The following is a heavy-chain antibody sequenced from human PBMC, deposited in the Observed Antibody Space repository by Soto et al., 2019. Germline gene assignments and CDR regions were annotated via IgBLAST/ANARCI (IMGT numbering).Heavy chain of an antibody. CDR1: GGSISSGDYY. CDR2: IYYSGST. V-gene: IGHV4-30-4*01. D-gene: IGHD6-13*01. J-gene: IGHJ4*02. Sequence: SETLSLTCTVSGGSISSGDYYWSWIRQPPGKGLEWIGYIYYSGSTYYNPSLKSRVTISVDTSKNQFSLKLSSVTAADTVVYYCARVMSVGIAAADAFDYWGQGTLVTVS. CDR3: ARVMSVGIAAADAFDY.